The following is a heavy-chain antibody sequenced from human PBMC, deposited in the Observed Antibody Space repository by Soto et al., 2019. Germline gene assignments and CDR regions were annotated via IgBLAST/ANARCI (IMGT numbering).Heavy chain of an antibody. D-gene: IGHD1-26*01. Sequence: GGSLRLSCAASGFTFSSYAMHWVRQAPGKGLEWVAVISYDGSNKYYADSVKGRFTISRDNSKNTLYLQMNSLRAEDTAVYYCARVEGAVGSLYLGVYGMDVWGQGTTVTVSS. CDR1: GFTFSSYA. CDR3: ARVEGAVGSLYLGVYGMDV. V-gene: IGHV3-30-3*01. CDR2: ISYDGSNK. J-gene: IGHJ6*02.